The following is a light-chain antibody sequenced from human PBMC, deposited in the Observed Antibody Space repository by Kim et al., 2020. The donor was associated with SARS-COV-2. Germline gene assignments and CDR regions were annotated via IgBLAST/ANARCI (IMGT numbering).Light chain of an antibody. CDR2: DAS. CDR3: QQRSKWPPT. CDR1: QSIGSY. Sequence: LSPWERATLSCRASQSIGSYLAWYQHKPGQAPRLLIYDASKRATDIAGRFSGSGSGTDFSLTITSLEPGDFAIYYCQQRSKWPPTFGLGTKVDIK. V-gene: IGKV3-11*01. J-gene: IGKJ1*01.